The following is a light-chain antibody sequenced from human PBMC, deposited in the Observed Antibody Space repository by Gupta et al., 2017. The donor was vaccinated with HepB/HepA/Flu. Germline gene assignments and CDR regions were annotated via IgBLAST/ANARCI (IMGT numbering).Light chain of an antibody. Sequence: QPALTQPPSASGSPGQPVTTSCTGTSSDVVGYNYVSWYHQHPAQEPNLLLFYDSTRPSAVPARFSSSKAGNNASPPTIGVQAEEEADDYCSSSDASNNSWVFGGGTKLTVL. CDR3: SSSDASNNSWV. CDR2: YDS. CDR1: SSDVVGYNY. J-gene: IGLJ3*02. V-gene: IGLV2-8*01.